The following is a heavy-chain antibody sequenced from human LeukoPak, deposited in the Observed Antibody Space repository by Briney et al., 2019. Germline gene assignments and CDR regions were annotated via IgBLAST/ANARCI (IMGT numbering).Heavy chain of an antibody. V-gene: IGHV6-1*01. CDR2: TYYRSRWYK. Sequence: SQTLPLTCVISGDSVSNNSASWNWIRQSPSRGLEWLGRTYYRSRWYKDYAVSVKSRITINPDTSKNQFSLQLNSVTPEDTAVYYCARWLTTWGQGTLVTVSS. CDR1: GDSVSNNSAS. CDR3: ARWLTT. D-gene: IGHD3-9*01. J-gene: IGHJ5*02.